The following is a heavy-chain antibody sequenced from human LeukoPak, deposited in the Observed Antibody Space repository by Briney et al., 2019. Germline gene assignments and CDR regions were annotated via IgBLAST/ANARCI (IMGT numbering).Heavy chain of an antibody. Sequence: GASVKVSYEASGYTFTGYYMHWVRQAPGQGLEWMGWINSNSGGTNYAQKFQGRVTMTRDTSISTAYMELSRLRSDDTAVYYCARDRAFDIWGQGTMVTVSS. J-gene: IGHJ3*02. V-gene: IGHV1-2*02. CDR3: ARDRAFDI. CDR1: GYTFTGYY. CDR2: INSNSGGT.